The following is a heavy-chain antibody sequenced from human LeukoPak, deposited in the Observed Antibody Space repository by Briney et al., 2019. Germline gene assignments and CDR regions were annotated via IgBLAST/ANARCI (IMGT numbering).Heavy chain of an antibody. CDR2: ISSSSSYI. Sequence: GGSLRLSCAASGFIFSPYWVTWVRQAPGKGLEWVSSISSSSSYIYYADSVKGRFTISRDNAKNSLYLQMNSLRAEDTAVYYCAREGDIVVVPADLDYWGQGTLVTVSS. V-gene: IGHV3-21*01. J-gene: IGHJ4*02. CDR1: GFIFSPYW. CDR3: AREGDIVVVPADLDY. D-gene: IGHD2-2*01.